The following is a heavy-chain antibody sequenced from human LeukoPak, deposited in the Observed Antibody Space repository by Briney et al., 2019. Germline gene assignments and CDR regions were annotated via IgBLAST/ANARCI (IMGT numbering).Heavy chain of an antibody. Sequence: QPRGSLRLSCAASGFTFSSYSMNWVRQAPGKGLEWLSYISRSSSTIYYADSVKDRFTISRDNAKNSLFLQMNSLRAEDTAVYYCARGLAPTNCSGGRCDAFDIWGQGTMVTVSS. CDR3: ARGLAPTNCSGGRCDAFDI. CDR2: ISRSSSTI. J-gene: IGHJ3*02. CDR1: GFTFSSYS. V-gene: IGHV3-48*04. D-gene: IGHD2-15*01.